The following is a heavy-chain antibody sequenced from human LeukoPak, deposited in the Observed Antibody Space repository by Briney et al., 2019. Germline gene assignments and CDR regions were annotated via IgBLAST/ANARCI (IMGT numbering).Heavy chain of an antibody. D-gene: IGHD4-17*01. CDR1: GFSLSTTGVG. V-gene: IGHV2-5*02. CDR3: ARRQTVTTLSSNSKFDY. Sequence: SGPTLVKPTQTLTLTCTFSGFSLSTTGVGVGWIRQPPGKALEWLALIYWDDDKRYSPSLKSRLTITKDTSKNQVVLIMTNMDPVDTATYYCARRQTVTTLSSNSKFDYWGQGTLVTVSS. J-gene: IGHJ4*02. CDR2: IYWDDDK.